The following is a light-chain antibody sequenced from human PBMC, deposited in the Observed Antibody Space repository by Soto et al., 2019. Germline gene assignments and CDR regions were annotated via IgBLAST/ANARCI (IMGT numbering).Light chain of an antibody. J-gene: IGKJ4*01. CDR3: LQRSNWPLT. CDR2: DAS. Sequence: EIVLTQSPATLSLSPGERATLSCRASHSVSSSLAWYQQKPDQAPRLLIYDASTRATGIPARFSGSGSGTDFTLTISSLEPDDFGVYYCLQRSNWPLTFGGGTKVEIK. V-gene: IGKV3-11*01. CDR1: HSVSSS.